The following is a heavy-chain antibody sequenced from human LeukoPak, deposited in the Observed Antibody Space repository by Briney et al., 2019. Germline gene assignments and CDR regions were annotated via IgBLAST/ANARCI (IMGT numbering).Heavy chain of an antibody. Sequence: ASVKVSCKASGYTFTDYYIHGVRQAPGQGLEWMGWINPNSDYTFYAQKFQGRVTLTRDTSISTVYMELTTLTSDDTALYYCAVAPGDYWGQGTLVSVSA. CDR1: GYTFTDYY. V-gene: IGHV1-2*02. CDR3: AVAPGDY. D-gene: IGHD2-21*01. CDR2: INPNSDYT. J-gene: IGHJ4*02.